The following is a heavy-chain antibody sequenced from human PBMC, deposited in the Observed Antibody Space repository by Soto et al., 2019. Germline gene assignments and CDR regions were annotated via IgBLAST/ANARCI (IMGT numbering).Heavy chain of an antibody. D-gene: IGHD2-2*01. V-gene: IGHV4-30-2*01. CDR1: GGSISRGGYS. J-gene: IGHJ4*02. CDR3: ARVPVY. Sequence: SETLSLTCAVSGGSISRGGYSWSWILQPPGKGLEWIGYMYHSGSTYYNPSLKSRVTISIDRSKNQFSLKLSSVTAADTAVYYCARVPVYWGQGILVTVSS. CDR2: MYHSGST.